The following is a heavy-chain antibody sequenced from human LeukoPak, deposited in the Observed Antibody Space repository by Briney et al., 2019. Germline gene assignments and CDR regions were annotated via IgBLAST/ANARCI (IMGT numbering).Heavy chain of an antibody. CDR1: GGSFSGYY. D-gene: IGHD3-3*01. J-gene: IGHJ5*02. CDR3: ARRSFGVIIVP. CDR2: INHSGST. V-gene: IGHV4-34*01. Sequence: SETLSLTCAVYGGSFSGYYWSWIRQPPEKGLEWIGEINHSGSTNYNPSLKSRVTISVDTSKNHFSLKLSSVTAADTAVYYCARRSFGVIIVPWGQGTLVTVSS.